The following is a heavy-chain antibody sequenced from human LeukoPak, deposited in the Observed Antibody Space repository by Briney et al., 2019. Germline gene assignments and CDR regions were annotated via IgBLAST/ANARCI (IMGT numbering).Heavy chain of an antibody. Sequence: SGGSLRLSCAASEFTFSGYGINWVRQAPGKGLEWISYIGSDGTNRSYAKSPKGRFTISRDNAKKSLYLQMNNLTDADTAVYYCARVPTPYFTYYMDVWGKGTPVTVSS. CDR2: IGSDGTNR. V-gene: IGHV3-48*02. D-gene: IGHD2-8*01. CDR1: EFTFSGYG. CDR3: ARVPTPYFTYYMDV. J-gene: IGHJ6*03.